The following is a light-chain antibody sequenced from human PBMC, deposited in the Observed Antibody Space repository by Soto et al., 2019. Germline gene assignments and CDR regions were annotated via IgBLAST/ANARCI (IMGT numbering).Light chain of an antibody. CDR1: QSVNIR. Sequence: EIVMTQSPATLSVSPGERVTLSCRASQSVNIRLAWFQQTPGHAPRLLIYDVSTRAPGTPARFSGSGSGTEFTLTISSLQSEDFAVYYCYQYSDWPLGFGGGTKVDIK. V-gene: IGKV3-15*01. CDR2: DVS. J-gene: IGKJ4*01. CDR3: YQYSDWPLG.